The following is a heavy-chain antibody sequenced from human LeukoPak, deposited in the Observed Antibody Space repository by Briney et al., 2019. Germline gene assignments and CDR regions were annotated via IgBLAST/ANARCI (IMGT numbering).Heavy chain of an antibody. D-gene: IGHD5-24*01. CDR1: GFTFSNAW. Sequence: GGSLRLSCAASGFTFSNAWMSWVRQAPGKGLEWVGRIKSKTDGGTTDYAAPVKGRFTISRDDSKNTLYLQMNSLKTEDTAVYYCTTPRRDGYNRRENDAFDIWGQGTMVTVSS. CDR2: IKSKTDGGTT. J-gene: IGHJ3*02. CDR3: TTPRRDGYNRRENDAFDI. V-gene: IGHV3-15*01.